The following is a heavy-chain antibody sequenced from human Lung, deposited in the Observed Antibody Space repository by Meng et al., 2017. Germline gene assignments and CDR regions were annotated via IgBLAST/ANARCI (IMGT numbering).Heavy chain of an antibody. CDR2: ISPYNGYT. J-gene: IGHJ4*02. D-gene: IGHD2-15*01. Sequence: QVTLMQSGAEVKKPGASAKASCKASGYTFTTYGISWVRQAPGQGLEWMGWISPYNGYTSSIQKFQGRVTMTTDTSTSTAYMELMSLGSDDTAVYYCAILSHCTGGTCYPYDYWGQGTLVTVSS. CDR3: AILSHCTGGTCYPYDY. CDR1: GYTFTTYG. V-gene: IGHV1-18*01.